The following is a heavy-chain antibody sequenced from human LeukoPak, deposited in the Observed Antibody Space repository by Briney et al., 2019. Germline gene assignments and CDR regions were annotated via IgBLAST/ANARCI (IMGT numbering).Heavy chain of an antibody. CDR2: ISGSGGST. D-gene: IGHD3-22*01. V-gene: IGHV3-23*01. CDR1: GFTFSSYA. Sequence: PGGSLRLSCAASGFTFSSYAMSWVRQAPGKGLEWVSAISGSGGSTYYADSVKGRFTISRDNSKNTLYLQMNSLRAEDTAVYYCAKPHYYDSSGYHYVDYFDYWGQGTLVTVSS. J-gene: IGHJ4*02. CDR3: AKPHYYDSSGYHYVDYFDY.